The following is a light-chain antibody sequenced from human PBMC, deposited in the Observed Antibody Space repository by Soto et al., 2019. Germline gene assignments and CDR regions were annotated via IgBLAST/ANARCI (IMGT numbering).Light chain of an antibody. CDR1: QSVRSSY. V-gene: IGKV3-20*01. J-gene: IGKJ1*01. CDR2: GAS. CDR3: QHYGTSWWT. Sequence: EVVLTQSPGTLSLSPGERATLSCRANQSVRSSYLAWYQQKPGQAPRLLIYGASSRATGIPDRFSGSGSETDFTLTISRLEPEDFAVYYCQHYGTSWWTFGQGTKVEVK.